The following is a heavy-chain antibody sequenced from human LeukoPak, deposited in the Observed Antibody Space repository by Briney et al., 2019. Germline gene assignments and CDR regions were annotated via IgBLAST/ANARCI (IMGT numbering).Heavy chain of an antibody. CDR3: ARDRDCSGGSCYSDY. J-gene: IGHJ4*02. CDR2: ISSSSTYI. D-gene: IGHD2-15*01. CDR1: GFTFSSYS. Sequence: GGSLRLSCAASGFTFSSYSMNWVRQAPGKGLEWVSSISSSSTYIYYADSVKGRFTISRDNAKNSLYLQMNSLRAEDTAVYYCARDRDCSGGSCYSDYWGQGTVVTVSS. V-gene: IGHV3-21*01.